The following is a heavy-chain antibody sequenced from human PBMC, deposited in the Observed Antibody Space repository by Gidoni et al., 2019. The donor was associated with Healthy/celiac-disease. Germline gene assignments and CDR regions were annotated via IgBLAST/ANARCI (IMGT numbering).Heavy chain of an antibody. V-gene: IGHV4-59*01. CDR1: GGSISSYD. Sequence: QVQLQESGPGLVKPSETLSLTCTVSGGSISSYDWSWIRQPPGKGLEWIGYIYYSGSTNYNPSLKSRVTISVDTSKNQFSLKLSSVTAADTAVYYCARSLEGYCSGGSCYSVGDYWGQGTLVTVSS. CDR2: IYYSGST. J-gene: IGHJ4*02. D-gene: IGHD2-15*01. CDR3: ARSLEGYCSGGSCYSVGDY.